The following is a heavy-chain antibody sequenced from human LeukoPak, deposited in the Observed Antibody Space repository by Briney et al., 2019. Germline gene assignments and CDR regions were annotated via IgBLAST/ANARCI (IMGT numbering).Heavy chain of an antibody. J-gene: IGHJ5*02. Sequence: GASVKVSCKTSGYTFIGYYLRWVRQAPGQGLEWMGRINPSSGVTDYAQNFQGRVTMTRDTSINTLYMELSRLKSDDTAVYYCARDGRFGELFFLVHHWGQGTLVTVSS. CDR2: INPSSGVT. CDR1: GYTFIGYY. V-gene: IGHV1-2*06. D-gene: IGHD3-10*01. CDR3: ARDGRFGELFFLVHH.